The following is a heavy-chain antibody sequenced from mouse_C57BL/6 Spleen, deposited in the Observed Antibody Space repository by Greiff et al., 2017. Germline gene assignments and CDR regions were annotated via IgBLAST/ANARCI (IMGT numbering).Heavy chain of an antibody. V-gene: IGHV5-9*01. J-gene: IGHJ2*01. D-gene: IGHD2-10*02. Sequence: EVMLVESGGGLVKPGGSLKLSCAASGFTFSSYTMSWVRQTPEKRLEWVATISGGGGNTYYPDSVKGRFTISRDNANNTLDLHMSSLRSEDTALYYCARQGGYDLDYFDYWGQGTTLTVSS. CDR1: GFTFSSYT. CDR3: ARQGGYDLDYFDY. CDR2: ISGGGGNT.